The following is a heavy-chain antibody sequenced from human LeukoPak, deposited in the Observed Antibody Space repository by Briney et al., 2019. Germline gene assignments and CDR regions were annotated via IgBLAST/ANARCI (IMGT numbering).Heavy chain of an antibody. CDR2: IYTSGSN. CDR1: GGSISSYY. CDR3: ARDRYDILTGFQSAAWFDP. V-gene: IGHV4-4*07. J-gene: IGHJ5*02. D-gene: IGHD3-9*01. Sequence: SETLSLTCPVDGGSISSYYWSWIRPPARKGLGWIGRIYTSGSNNYNPSLKSRVTMSVDTSKNQFSLKLSSVTAADTAAYYCARDRYDILTGFQSAAWFDPWGQGTLVTVSS.